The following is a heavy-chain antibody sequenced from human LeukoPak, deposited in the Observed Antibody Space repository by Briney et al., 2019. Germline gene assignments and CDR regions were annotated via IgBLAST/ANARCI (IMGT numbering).Heavy chain of an antibody. CDR1: GFTFSSYG. CDR3: AKNLITLLSTVTTDY. Sequence: GRSLRLSCAASGFTFSSYGMHWVRQAPGKGLEWVAVISYDGSNKYYADSVKGRFTISRDNSKNTLYLQMNSLRAEDTAVYYCAKNLITLLSTVTTDYWGQGTLVTVSS. V-gene: IGHV3-30*18. D-gene: IGHD4-17*01. CDR2: ISYDGSNK. J-gene: IGHJ4*02.